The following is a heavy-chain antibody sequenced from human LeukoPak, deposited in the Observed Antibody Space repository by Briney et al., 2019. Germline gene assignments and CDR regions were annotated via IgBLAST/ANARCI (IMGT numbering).Heavy chain of an antibody. CDR2: IKSKIDGGTT. V-gene: IGHV3-15*01. CDR3: TTLPTTDFDY. J-gene: IGHJ4*02. CDR1: GFTFSNAW. Sequence: GGSLRLSCAASGFTFSNAWMSWVRQPPGKGLEWVGRIKSKIDGGTTDYAAPVKGRFAISRDDSKNRLYLQMNSLKTEDTAVYYCTTLPTTDFDYWGQGTLVTVSS. D-gene: IGHD1-1*01.